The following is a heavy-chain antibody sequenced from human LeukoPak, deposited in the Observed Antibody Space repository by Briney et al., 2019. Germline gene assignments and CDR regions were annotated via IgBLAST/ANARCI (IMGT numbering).Heavy chain of an antibody. CDR1: GFTFSSYA. J-gene: IGHJ4*02. Sequence: GGSLRLSCAASGFTFSSYAMSWVRQAPGKGLEWVSAISGSGGSTYYADSVKGRFTISRDNSKNTLYLQMNSLRAEDTAVYYCAKSPRIAVAGTKVILDYWGQGTLVTVSS. CDR3: AKSPRIAVAGTKVILDY. D-gene: IGHD6-19*01. CDR2: ISGSGGST. V-gene: IGHV3-23*01.